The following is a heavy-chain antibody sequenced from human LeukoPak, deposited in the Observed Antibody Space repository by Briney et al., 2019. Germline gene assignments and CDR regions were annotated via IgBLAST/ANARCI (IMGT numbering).Heavy chain of an antibody. J-gene: IGHJ3*01. CDR2: ISSSGSST. Sequence: AGGSLRLSCTFSGFTFSSYAMTWVRQAPGKGPEWVSAISSSGSSTYYADSVKGRFTISRDNSKNTLYLQVNSLGAEDTALYYCAKDWRSGGWYPFFDLWGQGTMVTVS. CDR3: AKDWRSGGWYPFFDL. V-gene: IGHV3-23*01. D-gene: IGHD6-19*01. CDR1: GFTFSSYA.